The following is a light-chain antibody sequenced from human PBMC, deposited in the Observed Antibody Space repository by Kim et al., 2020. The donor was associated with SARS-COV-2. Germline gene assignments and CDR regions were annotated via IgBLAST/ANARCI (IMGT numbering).Light chain of an antibody. CDR3: LQDYNYPRT. V-gene: IGKV1-6*01. CDR1: QGMRNE. CDR2: TAS. Sequence: SVGDRVTITCRASQGMRNELGWYQQKPGKAPKLLIYTASILQGGVPSRFSGSGSGTEFTLTISSLQPEDFATYYCLQDYNYPRTFGQGTKVDIK. J-gene: IGKJ1*01.